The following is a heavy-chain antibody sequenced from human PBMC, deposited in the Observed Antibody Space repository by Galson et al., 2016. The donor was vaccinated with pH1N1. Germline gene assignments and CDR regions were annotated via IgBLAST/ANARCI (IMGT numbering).Heavy chain of an antibody. V-gene: IGHV1-69*13. Sequence: SVKVSCKASGGTFSNSAVSWVQQAPGQGLEWMGGIIPIFGTTNYAQKIQGRVTITADQITSTSYMELSSLRSEDTAIYYCASPAIVRGVVYYHYGMDVWGQGTTVTVSS. J-gene: IGHJ6*02. CDR1: GGTFSNSA. D-gene: IGHD3-10*01. CDR2: IIPIFGTT. CDR3: ASPAIVRGVVYYHYGMDV.